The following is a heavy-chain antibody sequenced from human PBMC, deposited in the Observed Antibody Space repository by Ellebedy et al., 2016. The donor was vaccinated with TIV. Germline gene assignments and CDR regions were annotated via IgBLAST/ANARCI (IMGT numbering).Heavy chain of an antibody. Sequence: GESLKISCAASGFTFSSYGMPWVRQAPGKGLEWVAVIWYDGSNKYYADSVKGRFTISRDNSKNTLYLQMNSLRSEDTAFYYCVKGLDAFDIWGQGTMVTVSS. CDR2: IWYDGSNK. J-gene: IGHJ3*02. V-gene: IGHV3-30*02. CDR1: GFTFSSYG. CDR3: VKGLDAFDI.